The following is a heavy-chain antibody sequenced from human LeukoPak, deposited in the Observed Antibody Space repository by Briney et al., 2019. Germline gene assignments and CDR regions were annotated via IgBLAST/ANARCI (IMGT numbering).Heavy chain of an antibody. V-gene: IGHV4-38-2*02. CDR2: IYHSGST. J-gene: IGHJ4*02. CDR3: ARDQPYRGTDY. CDR1: GYSISGGYY. D-gene: IGHD1-26*01. Sequence: PSETLSLTCTVSGYSISGGYYWGWIRQPPGKGLEWIGSIYHSGSTYYNPSLKSRVTISVDTSKNQFSLKLSSVTAADTAVYYCARDQPYRGTDYWGQGTLVTVSS.